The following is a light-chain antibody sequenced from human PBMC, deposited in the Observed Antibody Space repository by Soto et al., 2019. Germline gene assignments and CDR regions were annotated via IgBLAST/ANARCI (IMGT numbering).Light chain of an antibody. CDR3: TAYSSINVVV. J-gene: IGLJ2*01. CDR1: SSDVGTYNR. CDR2: EVS. Sequence: QSALTQPPSVSGSPGQSVTISCTGTSSDVGTYNRVSWYQQTPGTAPKLMIYEVSHRPSGVPDRFSGSKSGNTASLTISGLQAEDEADYFCTAYSSINVVVFGGGTKLTVL. V-gene: IGLV2-18*02.